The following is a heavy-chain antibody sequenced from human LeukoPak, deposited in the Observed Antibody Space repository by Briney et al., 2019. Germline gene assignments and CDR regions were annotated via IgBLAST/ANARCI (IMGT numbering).Heavy chain of an antibody. CDR1: GFTFSSYG. CDR2: IRYDGSNK. CDR3: AKVGSKYYGSYYYGMDV. V-gene: IGHV3-30*02. D-gene: IGHD3-10*01. Sequence: GGSLRLSCAASGFTFSSYGMYWVRQAPGKGLEWVAFIRYDGSNKYYADSVKGRFTISRDNSKNTLYLQMNSLRAEDAAVYYCAKVGSKYYGSYYYGMDVWGQGTMVTVSS. J-gene: IGHJ6*02.